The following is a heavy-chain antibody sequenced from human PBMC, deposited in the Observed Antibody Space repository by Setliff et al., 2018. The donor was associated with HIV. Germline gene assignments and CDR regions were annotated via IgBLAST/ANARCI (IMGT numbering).Heavy chain of an antibody. CDR1: GGTFSSYG. Sequence: SVKVSCKASGGTFSSYGITWVRQAPGQGLEWMGGITPLLGTTNYAQRFQSRVTLTTDESTNTVFMDLSSLRSEDTAVYYCARGRRSDYYDSDGYLYYYFDLWGRGTLVTVSS. V-gene: IGHV1-69*05. J-gene: IGHJ2*01. CDR2: ITPLLGTT. D-gene: IGHD3-22*01. CDR3: ARGRRSDYYDSDGYLYYYFDL.